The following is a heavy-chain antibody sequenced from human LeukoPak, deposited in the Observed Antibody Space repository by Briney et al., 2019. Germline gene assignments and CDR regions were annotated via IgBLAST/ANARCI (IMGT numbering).Heavy chain of an antibody. CDR3: ARELSQIVWGGLDY. V-gene: IGHV3-30-3*01. J-gene: IGHJ4*02. Sequence: GGSLRPSCAASGFTFSSYTIHWVRQPPDKGLEWVAVISFDGSNKYYADSVKGRFTISRDNSKNTLYLQMNSLRAEDTAVYYCARELSQIVWGGLDYGGQGTLVSVSS. CDR1: GFTFSSYT. CDR2: ISFDGSNK. D-gene: IGHD2-21*01.